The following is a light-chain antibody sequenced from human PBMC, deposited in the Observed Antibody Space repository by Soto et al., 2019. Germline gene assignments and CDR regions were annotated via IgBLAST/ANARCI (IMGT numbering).Light chain of an antibody. CDR1: KLGDKY. V-gene: IGLV3-1*01. J-gene: IGLJ2*01. CDR3: QAWDSSTVV. CDR2: QDS. Sequence: SYELVQPPSVSVSPGQTASITCSGDKLGDKYACWYQQKPGQSPVLVIYQDSQRPSGIPERFSGSTTGNTATLTISGTQATDEADSYCQAWDSSTVVFGGGTKLTVL.